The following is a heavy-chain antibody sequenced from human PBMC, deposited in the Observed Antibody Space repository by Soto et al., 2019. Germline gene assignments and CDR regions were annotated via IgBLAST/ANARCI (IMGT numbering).Heavy chain of an antibody. CDR3: AREELSFEPPAFPNPHL. CDR1: GYTFSDYF. Sequence: ASVKVSCKTSGYTFSDYFIHWVRQAPGQGLEWMGWINPSTGGTTYAQRFHGRVTMTKDTSISAAYMELSNLRSDDAAVYYCAREELSFEPPAFPNPHLWGLGTLVTVSS. D-gene: IGHD1-7*01. V-gene: IGHV1-2*02. CDR2: INPSTGGT. J-gene: IGHJ4*02.